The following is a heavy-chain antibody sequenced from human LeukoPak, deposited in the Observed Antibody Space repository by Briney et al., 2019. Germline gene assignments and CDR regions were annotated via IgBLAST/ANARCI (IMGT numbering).Heavy chain of an antibody. CDR2: IYWNDDK. J-gene: IGHJ3*02. CDR1: GFSLSTSGVG. D-gene: IGHD6-13*01. Sequence: SGPTLVKPTQTLTLTCTFSGFSLSTSGVGVGWIRQPPGKALEWLALIYWNDDKRYSPSLKSRLTITKDTSKNQVVLTMTNMDPVDTATYYCAHMGGSSWPGWSDAFDIWGQGTMVTVSS. V-gene: IGHV2-5*01. CDR3: AHMGGSSWPGWSDAFDI.